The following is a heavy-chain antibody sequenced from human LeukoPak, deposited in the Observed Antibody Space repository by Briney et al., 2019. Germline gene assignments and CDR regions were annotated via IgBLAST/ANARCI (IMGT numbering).Heavy chain of an antibody. Sequence: PGGSLRLSCAASGXTFSSYAMTWVRQAPGKGQQWVSTISVSGENTYYADSVKGRFTISRDISKSTLYLQMNSLRDEDTAVYYCAKYGSGSYYNGLYWGQGTPVTVSS. D-gene: IGHD3-10*01. CDR3: AKYGSGSYYNGLY. CDR1: GXTFSSYA. J-gene: IGHJ4*02. V-gene: IGHV3-23*01. CDR2: ISVSGENT.